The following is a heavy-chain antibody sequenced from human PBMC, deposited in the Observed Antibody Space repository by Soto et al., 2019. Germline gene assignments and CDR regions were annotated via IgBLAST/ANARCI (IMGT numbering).Heavy chain of an antibody. Sequence: QLHLVQSGAEVTKPGASVKVSCTASGYTFTSFGVSWVRQVPVQGLEWMGWISGYNGDTDYAQKFQGRVTMTTDRYTSTACTEVRSLRTDDTAVYYCARDKPQQIVGYNYYYGMDVWGKGTTVTVSS. V-gene: IGHV1-18*04. CDR1: GYTFTSFG. CDR2: ISGYNGDT. D-gene: IGHD6-6*01. J-gene: IGHJ6*04. CDR3: ARDKPQQIVGYNYYYGMDV.